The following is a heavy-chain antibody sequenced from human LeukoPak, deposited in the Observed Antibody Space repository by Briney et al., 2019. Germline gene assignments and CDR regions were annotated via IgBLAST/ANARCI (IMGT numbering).Heavy chain of an antibody. CDR1: GYTFTGYY. D-gene: IGHD4-17*01. CDR3: ARSAYGDYVGY. J-gene: IGHJ4*02. CDR2: INPNSGGT. Sequence: ASVKVSCKASGYTFTGYYMHWVRQAPGQGLEWMGRINPNSGGTNYAQKFRGRVTMTRDTSISTAYMELSRLTSDDTAVFYCARSAYGDYVGYWGQGTLVTVSS. V-gene: IGHV1-2*06.